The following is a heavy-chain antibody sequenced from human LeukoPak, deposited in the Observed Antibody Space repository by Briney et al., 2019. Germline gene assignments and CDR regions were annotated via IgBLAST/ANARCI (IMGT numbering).Heavy chain of an antibody. CDR3: ARDRYGAPHLHGY. Sequence: SETLSLTCTVSGSSISSYYWSWIRQPPGKGLECIGYIYYSGTTNYNPSLKSRVTISVDTSKNQFSLKLSSVTAADTAVYYCARDRYGAPHLHGYWGQGTLVTVSS. V-gene: IGHV4-59*01. D-gene: IGHD3-9*01. CDR2: IYYSGTT. J-gene: IGHJ4*02. CDR1: GSSISSYY.